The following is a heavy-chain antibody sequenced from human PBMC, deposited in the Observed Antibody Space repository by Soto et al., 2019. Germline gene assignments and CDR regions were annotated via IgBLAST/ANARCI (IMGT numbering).Heavy chain of an antibody. J-gene: IGHJ6*03. CDR2: VNAGNGDA. CDR1: GYTFTNYA. V-gene: IGHV1-3*01. Sequence: ASVKVSCKASGYTFTNYAIHWVRQAPGQGLEWMGWVNAGNGDAKYSPKFQGRVTITRDTSASTAYMELSSLRSEDTAVYYCARGSTAARPFYYNYYYMEVWGKGTTVTVS. D-gene: IGHD6-6*01. CDR3: ARGSTAARPFYYNYYYMEV.